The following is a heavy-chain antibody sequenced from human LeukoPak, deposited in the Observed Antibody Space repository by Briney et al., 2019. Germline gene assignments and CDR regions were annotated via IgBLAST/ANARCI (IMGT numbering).Heavy chain of an antibody. CDR2: ISSSSSYI. D-gene: IGHD3-22*01. Sequence: GGSLRLSCAASGFTFSSYSMNWVRQAPGKGLEWVSSISSSSSYIYYADSVKGRFTISRDNAKNSLYLQMNSLRAEDTAVYYCARGITVYYYDSSGYPWGQGTLVTVSS. J-gene: IGHJ5*02. CDR3: ARGITVYYYDSSGYP. V-gene: IGHV3-21*01. CDR1: GFTFSSYS.